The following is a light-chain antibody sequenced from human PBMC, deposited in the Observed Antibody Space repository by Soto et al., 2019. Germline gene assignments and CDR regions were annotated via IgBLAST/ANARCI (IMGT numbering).Light chain of an antibody. CDR1: SSDVGGYKS. J-gene: IGLJ2*01. Sequence: QSALTQPASVSGSPGQSITISCTGTSSDVGGYKSVSWYQQHPGKAPKLMIYDVSSRPSGVSNRFSGSKSGHTASLTISGLQAEDEADYHCCSYTSTSSTPVVFGGGTQLTV. V-gene: IGLV2-14*01. CDR3: CSYTSTSSTPVV. CDR2: DVS.